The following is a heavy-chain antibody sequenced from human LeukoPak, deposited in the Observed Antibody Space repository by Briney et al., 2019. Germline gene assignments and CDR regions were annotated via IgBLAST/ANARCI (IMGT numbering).Heavy chain of an antibody. J-gene: IGHJ4*02. CDR3: AKVVLVGYDILTGYYYFDY. D-gene: IGHD3-9*01. Sequence: PGGSLRLSCAASGFTFSSYAMSWVRQAPGKGLEWVSTISDSGSSTYYADSLKGRFTISRDNSKNTLYLQMDSLRAEDTAVYYCAKVVLVGYDILTGYYYFDYWGQGTLVTVSS. CDR1: GFTFSSYA. CDR2: ISDSGSST. V-gene: IGHV3-23*01.